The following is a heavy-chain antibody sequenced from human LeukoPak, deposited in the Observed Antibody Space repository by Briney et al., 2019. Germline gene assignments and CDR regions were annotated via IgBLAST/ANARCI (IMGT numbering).Heavy chain of an antibody. J-gene: IGHJ4*02. V-gene: IGHV3-7*04. CDR3: ARGYSGFR. CDR1: GFTFSSYE. Sequence: GGSLRLSCAASGFTFSSYEMNWVRQAPGKGLEWVANIKEDGSEKYYVDSVKGRFTISRDNAQNSLYLQMNSLRAEDTAVYYCARGYSGFRWGQGTLVTVSS. D-gene: IGHD5-12*01. CDR2: IKEDGSEK.